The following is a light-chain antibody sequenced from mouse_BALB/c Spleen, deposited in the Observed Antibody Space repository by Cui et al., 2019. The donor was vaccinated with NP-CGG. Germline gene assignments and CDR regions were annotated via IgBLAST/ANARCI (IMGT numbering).Light chain of an antibody. CDR3: ALWYSNHWV. V-gene: IGLV1*01. CDR2: GTN. Sequence: QALVTHESVLTTSPGETVTLTCRSSTGAVTTNNYANWVQEKPDHLFTGLIGGTNNRAPGVPARFSGSLIGDKAALTITGAQTEDEAIYFCALWYSNHWVFGGGTKLTVL. CDR1: TGAVTTNNY. J-gene: IGLJ1*01.